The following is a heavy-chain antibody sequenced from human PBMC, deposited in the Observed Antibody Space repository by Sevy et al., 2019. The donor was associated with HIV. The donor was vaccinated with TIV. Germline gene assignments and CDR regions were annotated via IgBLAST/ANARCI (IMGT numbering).Heavy chain of an antibody. CDR3: AAELYSSSWYSHAFDI. J-gene: IGHJ3*02. Sequence: ASVQVSCKASGFTFTSSAMQWVRQARGQRLEWIGWIVVGSGNTNYAQKFQERVTITRDMSTSTAYMELSSLRSEDTAVYYCAAELYSSSWYSHAFDIWGQGTMVTFSS. D-gene: IGHD6-13*01. CDR1: GFTFTSSA. V-gene: IGHV1-58*02. CDR2: IVVGSGNT.